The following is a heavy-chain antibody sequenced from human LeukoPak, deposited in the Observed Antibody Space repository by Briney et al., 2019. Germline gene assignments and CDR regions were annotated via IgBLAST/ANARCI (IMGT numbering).Heavy chain of an antibody. V-gene: IGHV4-59*01. D-gene: IGHD6-13*01. CDR2: IYYSGST. CDR3: ARDCRSSSWYGTDYFDY. Sequence: SETLSLTCTVSGGSISSYYWGWIRQPPGKGLEWIGYIYYSGSTNYNPSLKSRVTISVDTSKNQFSLKLSSVTAADTAVYYCARDCRSSSWYGTDYFDYWGQGTLVTVSS. CDR1: GGSISSYY. J-gene: IGHJ4*02.